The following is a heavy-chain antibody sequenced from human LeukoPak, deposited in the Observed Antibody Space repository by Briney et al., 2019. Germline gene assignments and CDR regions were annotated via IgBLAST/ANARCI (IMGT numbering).Heavy chain of an antibody. D-gene: IGHD4/OR15-4a*01. V-gene: IGHV6-1*01. CDR1: GDSVSSNSAA. CDR3: ARAYGAWDAITYYFDY. J-gene: IGHJ4*02. CDR2: TYYRSNWHN. Sequence: SQTLSLTCVISGDSVSSNSAAWNWFRQSPSRGLEWLGRTYYRSNWHNDYAVSVKRRITINPDTYKNQFSLQLNSVTPEDTAVYYCARAYGAWDAITYYFDYRGQGTLVTVSS.